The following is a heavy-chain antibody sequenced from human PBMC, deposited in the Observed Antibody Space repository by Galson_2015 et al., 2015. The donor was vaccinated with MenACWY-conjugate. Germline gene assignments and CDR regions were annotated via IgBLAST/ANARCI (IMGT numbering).Heavy chain of an antibody. Sequence: CAIPGDSASSNTAAWTWIRQSPSRGLEWLGRTYYRSKWHNDYAFSLKSRITVNPDTSKNQFSLQLNSVTPEDTAVYYCARWGPSHTAYRPSTDQINDAFDVWGQGTMVTVSS. V-gene: IGHV6-1*01. J-gene: IGHJ3*01. D-gene: IGHD2-21*01. CDR3: ARWGPSHTAYRPSTDQINDAFDV. CDR2: TYYRSKWHN. CDR1: GDSASSNTAA.